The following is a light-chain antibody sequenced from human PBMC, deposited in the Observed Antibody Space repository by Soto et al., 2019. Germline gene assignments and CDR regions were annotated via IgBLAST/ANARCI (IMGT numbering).Light chain of an antibody. CDR2: GNT. CDR3: QSYYHSLSGSVFCGSV. CDR1: SSDVGAGYD. Sequence: QSVLTQPPSVSGSPGQRVTISCTGSSSDVGAGYDVHWYQQLSGTAPKLLIYGNTNRPSGVPNRFSGSTSGTSASLAITGLHAEDEADYYCQSYYHSLSGSVFCGSVFGGGTKVTVL. J-gene: IGLJ2*01. V-gene: IGLV1-40*01.